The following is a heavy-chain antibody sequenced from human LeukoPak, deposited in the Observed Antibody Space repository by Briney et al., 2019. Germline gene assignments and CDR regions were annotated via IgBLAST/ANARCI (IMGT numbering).Heavy chain of an antibody. CDR2: ISAYNGNT. Sequence: ASVKVSCKASGYTFTSYGISWVRQAPGQGLEWMGWISAYNGNTNYAQKLQGRVTMTTDTSTSTAYMELRSLRSDDTAVYYCARGLSYYYDSSGPNDYWGQGTLVTVSS. CDR1: GYTFTSYG. V-gene: IGHV1-18*01. CDR3: ARGLSYYYDSSGPNDY. J-gene: IGHJ4*02. D-gene: IGHD3-22*01.